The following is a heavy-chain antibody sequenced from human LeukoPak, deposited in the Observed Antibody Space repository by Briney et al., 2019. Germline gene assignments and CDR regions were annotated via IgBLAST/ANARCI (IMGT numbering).Heavy chain of an antibody. D-gene: IGHD3-9*01. Sequence: SVKVSCKASGGTFSSYAISWVRQAPGQGLEWMGRIIPILGIANNAQKFQGRVTITADKSTSTAYMELSSLRSEDTAVYYCARDGRLRYFDTNPPDYWGQGTLVTVSS. J-gene: IGHJ4*02. V-gene: IGHV1-69*04. CDR1: GGTFSSYA. CDR2: IIPILGIA. CDR3: ARDGRLRYFDTNPPDY.